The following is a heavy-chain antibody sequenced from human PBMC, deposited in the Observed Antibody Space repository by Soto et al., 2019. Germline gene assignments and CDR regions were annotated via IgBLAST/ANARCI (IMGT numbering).Heavy chain of an antibody. D-gene: IGHD3-22*01. CDR2: MNPNSGNT. CDR3: ARWSINYYDSSGYYPHTDY. J-gene: IGHJ4*02. Sequence: ASVKVSCKXSGYTFTSYDINWVRQATGQGLEWMGWMNPNSGNTGYAQKFQGRVTMTRNTSISTAYMELSSLRSEDTAVYYCARWSINYYDSSGYYPHTDYWGQGTLVTVSS. V-gene: IGHV1-8*01. CDR1: GYTFTSYD.